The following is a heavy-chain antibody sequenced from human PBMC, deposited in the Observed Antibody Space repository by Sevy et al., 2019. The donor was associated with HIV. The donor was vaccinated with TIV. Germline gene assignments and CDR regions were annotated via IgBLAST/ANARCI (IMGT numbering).Heavy chain of an antibody. Sequence: GGSLRLSCVGSGFTFSSYWMTWVRQAPGTGLEWVANIKQDGSMKYYVNSVKGRFTISRDNAKNSVYLQMNSLRAEDTAIYYCARSIAAIGPDYWGQGTLVTVSS. D-gene: IGHD6-13*01. CDR2: IKQDGSMK. V-gene: IGHV3-7*01. J-gene: IGHJ4*02. CDR1: GFTFSSYW. CDR3: ARSIAAIGPDY.